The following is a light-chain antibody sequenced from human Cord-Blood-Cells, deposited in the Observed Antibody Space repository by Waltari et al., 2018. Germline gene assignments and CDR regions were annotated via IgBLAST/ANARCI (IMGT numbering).Light chain of an antibody. CDR1: SGHSSHA. V-gene: IGLV4-69*01. CDR2: LNSDGSH. Sequence: QLVLPQSPSASASLGASVQLTCTLSSGHSSHALAWHQQQPEKGARYLMRLNSDGSHRKGDGIPDRVPGYSSAGGRYLTISSRESEEEAEYHCHTWGTGMGVFGGGTTLTV. J-gene: IGLJ3*02. CDR3: HTWGTGMGV.